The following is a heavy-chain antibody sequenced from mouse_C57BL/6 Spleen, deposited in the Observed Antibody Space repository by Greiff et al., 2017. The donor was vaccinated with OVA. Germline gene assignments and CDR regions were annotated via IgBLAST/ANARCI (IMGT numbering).Heavy chain of an antibody. J-gene: IGHJ3*01. CDR2: ISAGGSYT. CDR3: ARDRATDSLLAY. D-gene: IGHD3-1*01. V-gene: IGHV5-4*01. Sequence: EVQRVESGGGLVKPGGSLKLSCAASGFTFSSYAMSWVRQTTEKRLEWVATISAGGSYTYYPDNVKGRFTISRDNAKNNLYLQMSHLKSEDTAMYYCARDRATDSLLAYWGQGTLVTVSA. CDR1: GFTFSSYA.